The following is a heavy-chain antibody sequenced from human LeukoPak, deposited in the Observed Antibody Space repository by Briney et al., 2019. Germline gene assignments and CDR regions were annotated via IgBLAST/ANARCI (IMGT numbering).Heavy chain of an antibody. Sequence: SETLSLTCTVSGGSISSSSYYWGWIRQPPGKGLEWIGSIYYSGSTYYNPSLKSRVTISVDTSKNQFSLKLSSVTAADTAVYYCAMSIAVAGPFDYWGQGTLVTVSS. CDR1: GGSISSSSYY. V-gene: IGHV4-39*01. D-gene: IGHD6-19*01. CDR3: AMSIAVAGPFDY. CDR2: IYYSGST. J-gene: IGHJ4*02.